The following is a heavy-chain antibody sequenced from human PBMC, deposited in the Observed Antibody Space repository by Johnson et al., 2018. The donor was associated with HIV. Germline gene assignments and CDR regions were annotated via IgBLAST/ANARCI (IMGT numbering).Heavy chain of an antibody. CDR3: TKEGRAFDI. CDR2: ISWNSGNI. V-gene: IGHV3-9*01. J-gene: IGHJ3*02. Sequence: VQLVESGGGLVQPGRSLRLSCAASGFSFDDYAMHWVRQAPGKGLECVSGISWNSGNIGYADSVKGRFTISRDNAKNSLYLQMNSLRAEDTALYYCTKEGRAFDIWGQGTMVTVSS. CDR1: GFSFDDYA.